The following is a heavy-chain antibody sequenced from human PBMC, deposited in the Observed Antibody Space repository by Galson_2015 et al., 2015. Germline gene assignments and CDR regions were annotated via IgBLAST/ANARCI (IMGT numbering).Heavy chain of an antibody. Sequence: SVKVSCKASGYTFTSYGISWVRQAPGQGLEWMGWISAYNGNTNYTQRLQGRVTMTTDTSTSTAYMELRSLRSDDTAVYYCARVWTEEPGIAAADDYWGQGTLVTVSS. CDR3: ARVWTEEPGIAAADDY. V-gene: IGHV1-18*01. CDR2: ISAYNGNT. CDR1: GYTFTSYG. J-gene: IGHJ4*02. D-gene: IGHD6-13*01.